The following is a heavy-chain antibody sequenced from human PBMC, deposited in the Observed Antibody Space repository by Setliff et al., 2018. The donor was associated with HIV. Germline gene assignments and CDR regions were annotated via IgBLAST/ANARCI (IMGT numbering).Heavy chain of an antibody. D-gene: IGHD3-10*01. CDR2: IISTFGTA. CDR3: ARDREAEGDAFDI. V-gene: IGHV1-69*13. J-gene: IGHJ3*02. CDR1: GGTFSRDA. Sequence: GASVKVSCKASGGTFSRDAISWVRQAPGQGLEWMGGIISTFGTANYAQKFQGRVTITADESTNTAYMELSSLRSEDTAVYYCARDREAEGDAFDIWGQGTMVTVSS.